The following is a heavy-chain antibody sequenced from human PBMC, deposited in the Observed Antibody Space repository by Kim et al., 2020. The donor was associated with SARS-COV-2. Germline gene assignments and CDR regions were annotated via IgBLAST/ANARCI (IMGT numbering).Heavy chain of an antibody. CDR2: ISAYNGNT. J-gene: IGHJ4*02. D-gene: IGHD6-13*01. CDR1: GYTFTSYG. V-gene: IGHV1-18*04. Sequence: ASVKVSCKASGYTFTSYGISWVRQAPGQGLEWMGWISAYNGNTNYAQKLQGRVTMTTDTSTSTAYMELRSLRSDDTAVYYCASPRIAAAGTIYYFDYWGQGTLVTVSS. CDR3: ASPRIAAAGTIYYFDY.